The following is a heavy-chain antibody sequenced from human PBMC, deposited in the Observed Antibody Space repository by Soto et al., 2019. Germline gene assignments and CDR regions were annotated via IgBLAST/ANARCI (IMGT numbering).Heavy chain of an antibody. V-gene: IGHV3-53*01. CDR2: IYSGGST. Sequence: PGGSLRLSCAASGFTVSSNYMSWVRQAPGKGLEWVSVIYSGGSTYYADSVKGRFTISRDNSKNTLYLQMNSLRAEDTAVYYCARDRVVVVPAAMRDYYYGMDVWGQGTTVTVSS. CDR1: GFTVSSNY. CDR3: ARDRVVVVPAAMRDYYYGMDV. D-gene: IGHD2-2*01. J-gene: IGHJ6*02.